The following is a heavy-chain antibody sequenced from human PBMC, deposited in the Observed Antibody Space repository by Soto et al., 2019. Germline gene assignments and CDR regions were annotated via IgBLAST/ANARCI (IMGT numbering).Heavy chain of an antibody. V-gene: IGHV1-18*01. CDR3: ARDLRVVPAVLLVGYGMDV. CDR2: INTYKGDT. J-gene: IGHJ6*02. D-gene: IGHD2-2*01. CDR1: GYTFNTYG. Sequence: QVQLVQSGAEVKKSGTSVKVSCRASGYTFNTYGFSWVRQAPGQGLEWIGWINTYKGDTTYALKFQGRVTMTTDTSTSTAYLELTSLRSDDTAVYYCARDLRVVPAVLLVGYGMDVWGQGTAVIVSS.